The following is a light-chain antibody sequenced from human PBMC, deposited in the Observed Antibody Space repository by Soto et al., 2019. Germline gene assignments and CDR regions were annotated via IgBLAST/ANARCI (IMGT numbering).Light chain of an antibody. J-gene: IGLJ3*02. Sequence: NFMLTQPHSVSESPGKTVIISCTRSSGSIASNYVQWYQQRPGSSPTTVIYEDNQRPSWVPDRFSGSIDSSSNSASLTISGLVTEDEADYFCQSYDATNQVFGGGTKVTVL. CDR3: QSYDATNQV. CDR1: SGSIASNY. V-gene: IGLV6-57*01. CDR2: EDN.